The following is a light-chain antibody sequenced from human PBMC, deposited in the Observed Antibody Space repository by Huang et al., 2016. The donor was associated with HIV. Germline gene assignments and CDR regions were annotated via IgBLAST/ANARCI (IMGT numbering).Light chain of an antibody. CDR3: QQYGNSPPYT. V-gene: IGKV3-20*01. J-gene: IGKJ2*01. Sequence: EVVLTQSPGTLSLSPGERATLSCRASQTISSNYFAWYQQKPGQAPRRLIYGTSNRATGIPDRFSGSGSGTDCTLTISRLEPEDFAVYDCQQYGNSPPYTFGQGTTLDIK. CDR1: QTISSNY. CDR2: GTS.